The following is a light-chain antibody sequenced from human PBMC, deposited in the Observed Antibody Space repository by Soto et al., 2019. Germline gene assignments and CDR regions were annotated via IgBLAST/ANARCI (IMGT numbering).Light chain of an antibody. CDR2: DDS. J-gene: IGKJ5*01. CDR3: HQRSNWLN. CDR1: QRVSSY. Sequence: EIVLTQSPATLSLSPGERATLSCRASQRVSSYLASYQQKPGQAPRLLIYDDSNRATGIPARFSGSGSVTNFSLTIMCFEPEDLAVYYCHQRSNWLNCGQGTRLEIK. V-gene: IGKV3-11*01.